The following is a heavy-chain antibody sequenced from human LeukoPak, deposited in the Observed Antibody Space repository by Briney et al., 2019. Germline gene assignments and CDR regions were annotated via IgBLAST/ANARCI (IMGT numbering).Heavy chain of an antibody. Sequence: GGSLRLSCTASGFTFGDYVVSWFRQAPGKGLEWVGFIRAKAYGGTAEYAASVKGRFTISRDDSESIAYLQMNSLRTEDTAVYYCTRGSDTVFGVARDGFDSWGQGTLVTVSS. V-gene: IGHV3-49*03. D-gene: IGHD3-3*01. CDR3: TRGSDTVFGVARDGFDS. CDR1: GFTFGDYV. CDR2: IRAKAYGGTA. J-gene: IGHJ4*02.